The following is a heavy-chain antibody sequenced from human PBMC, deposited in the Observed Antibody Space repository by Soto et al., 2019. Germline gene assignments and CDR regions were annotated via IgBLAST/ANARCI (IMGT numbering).Heavy chain of an antibody. CDR3: AKDQASWHGSSAS. CDR1: GFTFNIDG. Sequence: LKLSCAAAGFTFNIDGMHWVRQAPDKGLEWVALISYDGSNQYYADSVKGRFTISRDNSKNTLFLQMNSLRADDTAVYYCAKDQASWHGSSASWGKGPRVTVSS. D-gene: IGHD5-12*01. V-gene: IGHV3-30*18. CDR2: ISYDGSNQ. J-gene: IGHJ5*02.